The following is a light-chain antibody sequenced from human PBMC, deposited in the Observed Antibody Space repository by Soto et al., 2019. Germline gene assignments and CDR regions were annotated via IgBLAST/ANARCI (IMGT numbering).Light chain of an antibody. CDR2: GAS. J-gene: IGKJ1*01. CDR3: QQYGSSTPT. Sequence: EIVLTQSPGTLSLSPGERDTLSCRASQSVSSSYLAWYQQKPGQAPRLLIYGASSRATGIPDRFSGSGSGTDFTITISRLEPEDFAVYYCQQYGSSTPTFGQGTKVDIK. V-gene: IGKV3-20*01. CDR1: QSVSSSY.